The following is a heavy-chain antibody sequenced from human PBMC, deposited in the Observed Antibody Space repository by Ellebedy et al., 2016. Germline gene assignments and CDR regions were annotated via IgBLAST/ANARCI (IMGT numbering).Heavy chain of an antibody. Sequence: GGSLRLXCAASGFTFSDYYMSWIRQAPGKGLEWVSYISSSSSYTNYADSVKGRFTISRDNAKNSLYLQMNSLRAEDTAVYYCARPMTTRRPYYYMDVWGKGTTVTVSS. V-gene: IGHV3-11*03. D-gene: IGHD4-11*01. J-gene: IGHJ6*03. CDR2: ISSSSSYT. CDR1: GFTFSDYY. CDR3: ARPMTTRRPYYYMDV.